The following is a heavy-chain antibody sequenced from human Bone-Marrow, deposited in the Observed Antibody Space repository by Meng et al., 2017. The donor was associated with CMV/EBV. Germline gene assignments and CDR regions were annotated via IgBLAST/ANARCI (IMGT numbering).Heavy chain of an antibody. J-gene: IGHJ4*02. CDR3: AGGGGDY. V-gene: IGHV3-48*03. CDR2: ISSSGTTI. D-gene: IGHD3-16*01. CDR1: GFTFSSYE. Sequence: GGSLRLSCAASGFTFSSYEMNWVRQAPGKGLEWLSYISSSGTTIKYADSVKGRFTVSRDNAKNSVYLQMNSLRGEDTAVYYCAGGGGDYWGQGTRVTVSS.